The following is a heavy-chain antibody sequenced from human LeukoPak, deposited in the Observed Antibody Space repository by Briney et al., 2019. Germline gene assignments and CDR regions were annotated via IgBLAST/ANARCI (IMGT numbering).Heavy chain of an antibody. V-gene: IGHV4-4*07. CDR3: ARDLLYYYDSSGYYPLDYYYYYYMDV. CDR2: IYTSRST. CDR1: GGSISSYY. Sequence: SETLSLTCTVSGGSISSYYWSWIRQPAGKGLEWIGRIYTSRSTNYNPSLKSRVTMSVDTSKNQFSLKLSSVTAADTAVYYCARDLLYYYDSSGYYPLDYYYYYYMDVWGKGTTVTVSS. D-gene: IGHD3-22*01. J-gene: IGHJ6*03.